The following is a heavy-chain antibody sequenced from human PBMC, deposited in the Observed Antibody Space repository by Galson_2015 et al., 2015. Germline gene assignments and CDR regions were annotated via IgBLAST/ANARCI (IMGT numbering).Heavy chain of an antibody. V-gene: IGHV1-3*01. J-gene: IGHJ4*02. CDR2: INAGGGDT. D-gene: IGHD5-12*01. CDR3: ARTTDGYDWGTFDY. CDR1: EYTFSNFA. Sequence: SVKVSCKASEYTFSNFAMNWVRQAPGQRLEWMGWINAGGGDTKYSQNFQGRVTITGDTSANTAYMELSSLRSEDTAVYYCARTTDGYDWGTFDYWGQGTLVTVSS.